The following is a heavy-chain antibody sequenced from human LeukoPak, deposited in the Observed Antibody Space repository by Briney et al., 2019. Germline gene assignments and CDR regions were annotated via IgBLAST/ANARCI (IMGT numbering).Heavy chain of an antibody. CDR3: ATPPTVTRNY. V-gene: IGHV3-23*01. J-gene: IGHJ4*02. Sequence: GGSLRLSCAASGFTFSSYAMSWVRQAPGKGLEWVSSISGSGGRAHYADSVRGRFTISRDNSKNTLYLQMDSLRAEDTAVYYCATPPTVTRNYWGQGTLVTVSS. D-gene: IGHD4-17*01. CDR2: ISGSGGRA. CDR1: GFTFSSYA.